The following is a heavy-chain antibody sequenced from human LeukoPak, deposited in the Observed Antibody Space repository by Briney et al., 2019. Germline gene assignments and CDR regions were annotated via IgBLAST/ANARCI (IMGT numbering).Heavy chain of an antibody. CDR2: ISSSSSYT. CDR1: GFTFSSYW. D-gene: IGHD3-22*01. V-gene: IGHV3-11*05. J-gene: IGHJ4*02. Sequence: PGGSLRLSCEVFGFTFSSYWMSWIRQAPGKGLEWVSYISSSSSYTNYADSVKGRFTISRDNAKNSLYLQMNSLRAEDTAVYYCARDRGYYDSSGLYWGQGTLVTVSS. CDR3: ARDRGYYDSSGLY.